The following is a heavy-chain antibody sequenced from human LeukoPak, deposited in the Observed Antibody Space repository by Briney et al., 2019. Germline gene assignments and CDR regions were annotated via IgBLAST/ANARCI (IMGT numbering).Heavy chain of an antibody. CDR3: ARVSFFRWAATRPSYYYYYMDV. Sequence: TSETLSLTCAVYGGSFSGYYWSWTRQPPGKGLEWIGEINHSGSTNYNPSLKSRVTISVDTSKNQFSLKLSSVTAADTAVYYCARVSFFRWAATRPSYYYYYMDVWGKGTTVTISS. D-gene: IGHD2-15*01. CDR1: GGSFSGYY. V-gene: IGHV4-34*01. J-gene: IGHJ6*03. CDR2: INHSGST.